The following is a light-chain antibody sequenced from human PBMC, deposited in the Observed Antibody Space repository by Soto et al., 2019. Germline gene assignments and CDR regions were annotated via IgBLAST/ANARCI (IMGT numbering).Light chain of an antibody. V-gene: IGKV3D-15*01. Sequence: EIVLTQSPGTRSVSPGGGGTLSCMASQFVSSNLAWYQQKPGQAPRLLIYGASTRATGIPARFSGSGSGTEFTLTISNLQSEDFAVYFCQQYHNWPPINFGQGTRLEIK. CDR2: GAS. J-gene: IGKJ5*01. CDR3: QQYHNWPPIN. CDR1: QFVSSN.